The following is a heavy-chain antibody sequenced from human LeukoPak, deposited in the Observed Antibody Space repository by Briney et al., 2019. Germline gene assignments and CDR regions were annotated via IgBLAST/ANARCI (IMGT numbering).Heavy chain of an antibody. J-gene: IGHJ1*01. CDR2: IKSQIGGGTR. V-gene: IGHV3-15*01. CDR3: TTGDWTAGS. Sequence: GGSLRLSCAASGFTVTNAWMSWVRQAPGKGLEWVGRIKSQIGGGTRDYAAPVKGRFTISKDDSKNTLYLQMNGLKTDDTAVYYCTTGDWTAGSWGQGTLVTVSS. CDR1: GFTVTNAW. D-gene: IGHD3/OR15-3a*01.